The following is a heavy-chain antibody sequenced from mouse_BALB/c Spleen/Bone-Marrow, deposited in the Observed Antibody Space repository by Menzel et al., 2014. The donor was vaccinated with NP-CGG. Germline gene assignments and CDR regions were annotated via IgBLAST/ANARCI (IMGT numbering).Heavy chain of an antibody. D-gene: IGHD1-1*01. CDR3: ARSYYGSSYYFDY. Sequence: VQGVESGPELVKPGASVKISCKASGYAFSSSWMNWVKQRPGQGLEWIGRIYPGDGDTNYNGKFKGKATLTADKSSSTAYMQLSSLTSVDYAVYFCARSYYGSSYYFDYWGQGTTLTVSS. J-gene: IGHJ2*01. CDR2: IYPGDGDT. V-gene: IGHV1-82*01. CDR1: GYAFSSSW.